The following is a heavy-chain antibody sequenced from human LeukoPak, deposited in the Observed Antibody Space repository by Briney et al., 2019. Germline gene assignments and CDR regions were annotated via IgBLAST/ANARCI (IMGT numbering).Heavy chain of an antibody. V-gene: IGHV4-34*01. CDR1: GGSFSGYY. CDR2: INHSGST. Sequence: PSETLSLTCAVYGGSFSGYYWSWIRQPPGKGLEWIGEINHSGSTNYNPSLKSRVTISVDTSKNQFSLKLSSVTAADTAVYYCARDVAVAGHFDYWAREPWSPSPQ. J-gene: IGHJ4*02. CDR3: ARDVAVAGHFDY. D-gene: IGHD6-19*01.